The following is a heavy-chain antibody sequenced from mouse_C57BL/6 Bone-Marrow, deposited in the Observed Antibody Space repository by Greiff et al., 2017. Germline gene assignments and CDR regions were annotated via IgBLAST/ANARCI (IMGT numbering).Heavy chain of an antibody. CDR3: PYGFYAMDY. Sequence: QVQLQQPGAELVKPGASVKLSCKASGSTFTSYWMPWVKQRPGQGLEWIGMIHPNSGSTNYNEKFKSQATLTVDKSSSTADMQLSSLTSEDAAVYYCPYGFYAMDYWGQGTSVTVSS. CDR1: GSTFTSYW. V-gene: IGHV1-64*01. J-gene: IGHJ4*01. D-gene: IGHD1-1*01. CDR2: IHPNSGST.